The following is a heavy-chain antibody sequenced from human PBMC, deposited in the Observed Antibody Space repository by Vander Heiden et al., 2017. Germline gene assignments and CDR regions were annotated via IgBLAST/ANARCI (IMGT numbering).Heavy chain of an antibody. V-gene: IGHV3-33*01. CDR2: ISFDGNNK. CDR1: GFPFSNFG. CDR3: ARDPGGYSSGWYSDYFDY. D-gene: IGHD6-19*01. J-gene: IGHJ4*02. Sequence: QVQLVESGGGVLQPGGSLRLSCAASGFPFSNFGIHWVRQAPGKGLEWVAVISFDGNNKYYVDSVKGRFTISRENSKKTMYLQMTSLRAEDTAVYYCARDPGGYSSGWYSDYFDYWGQGTLVTVSS.